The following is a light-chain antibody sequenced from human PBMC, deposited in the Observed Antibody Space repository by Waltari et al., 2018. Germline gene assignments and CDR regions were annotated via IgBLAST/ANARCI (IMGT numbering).Light chain of an antibody. V-gene: IGLV2-23*01. CDR2: EGS. J-gene: IGLJ1*01. CDR1: SSDVGSYSL. Sequence: QSALTQPASVSGSPGQPITISCTGPSSDVGSYSLVSWYQHPPGKTPKLLIYEGSKRPSGVSNRFSGSKSGNTASLTISGLQTEDEADYYCCSYAGSSWYVFGTGTKVTVL. CDR3: CSYAGSSWYV.